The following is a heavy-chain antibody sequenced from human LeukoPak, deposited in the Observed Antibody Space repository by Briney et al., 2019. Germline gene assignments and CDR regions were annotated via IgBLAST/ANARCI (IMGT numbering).Heavy chain of an antibody. CDR3: ARVPISTTARGYFDY. CDR1: GGPFSSGSYY. CDR2: IYFSGST. Sequence: SEPLSLTCTVSGGPFSSGSYYWSWIRQPPGKGLEWIGYIYFSGSTTYNPSLNSRVTISVDTSKNKFSLKLSSVTVADTAVYYCARVPISTTARGYFDYWGQGTLVTVSS. J-gene: IGHJ4*02. V-gene: IGHV4-61*01. D-gene: IGHD4-17*01.